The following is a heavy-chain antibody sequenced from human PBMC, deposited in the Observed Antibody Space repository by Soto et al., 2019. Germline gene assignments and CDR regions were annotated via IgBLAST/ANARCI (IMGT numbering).Heavy chain of an antibody. CDR3: AGFTLGGVIGEFDY. CDR2: IYYSGST. D-gene: IGHD3-16*02. J-gene: IGHJ4*02. V-gene: IGHV4-39*01. Sequence: QLQLQESGPGLVKPSETLSLTCTVSGGSISSSSYYWGWIRQPPGKGLEWIGSIYYSGSTYYNPSPKSRVTITVDTSKNQTDRNLSSVTAAYTALYYCAGFTLGGVIGEFDYWGQGTLVTVSS. CDR1: GGSISSSSYY.